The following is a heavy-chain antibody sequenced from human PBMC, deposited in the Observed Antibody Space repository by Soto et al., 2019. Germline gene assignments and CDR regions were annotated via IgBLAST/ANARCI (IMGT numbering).Heavy chain of an antibody. J-gene: IGHJ4*02. D-gene: IGHD3-9*01. CDR3: AREGPATNHYDILTGYYGHFDY. V-gene: IGHV3-48*02. CDR1: GFTFSSYS. CDR2: ISSSSSTI. Sequence: PGGSLRLSCAASGFTFSSYSMNWVRQAPGKGLEWVSYISSSSSTIYYADSVKGRFTISRDNAKNSLYLQMNSLRDEDTAVYYCAREGPATNHYDILTGYYGHFDYWGQGTLVTVSS.